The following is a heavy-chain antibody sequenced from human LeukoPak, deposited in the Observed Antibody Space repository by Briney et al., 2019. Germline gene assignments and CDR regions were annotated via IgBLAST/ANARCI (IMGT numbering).Heavy chain of an antibody. V-gene: IGHV3-74*01. J-gene: IGHJ4*02. Sequence: GGSLRLSCAVSGFTFSSYWMHWVRQAPGKGLVWVSRINSDGSSTSYADSVKGRFTISRDNANNTLYLQMNSLRVEDTAVYYCASHCSSTSCLDYWGQGTLVTVSS. CDR2: INSDGSST. CDR1: GFTFSSYW. D-gene: IGHD2-2*01. CDR3: ASHCSSTSCLDY.